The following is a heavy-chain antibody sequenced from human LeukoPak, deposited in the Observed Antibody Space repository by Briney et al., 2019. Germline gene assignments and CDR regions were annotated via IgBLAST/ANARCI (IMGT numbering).Heavy chain of an antibody. V-gene: IGHV3-23*01. CDR2: ISGSGASR. CDR1: GFTFTNCA. J-gene: IGHJ5*01. D-gene: IGHD1-26*01. CDR3: AKDQSRVGGSDPFDS. Sequence: GGSLRLSCAASGFTFTNCAMSWVRPAPGKGLERVSSISGSGASRSYAESVKGRFTISRDNSKNTVYLQMDSLSVEDTAVYFCAKDQSRVGGSDPFDSWGQGTLVTVSS.